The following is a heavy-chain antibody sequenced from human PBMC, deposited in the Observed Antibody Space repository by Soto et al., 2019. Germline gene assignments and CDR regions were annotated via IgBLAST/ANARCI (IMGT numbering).Heavy chain of an antibody. CDR2: IYYSGST. D-gene: IGHD3-3*01. CDR1: GGSISSYY. CDR3: ARVYYDFWSGQQTYYFDY. J-gene: IGHJ4*02. Sequence: PSETLSLTCTVSGGSISSYYWSWIRQPPGKGLEWIGYIYYSGSTNYNPSLKSRVTISVDTSKNQFSLKLSSVTAADTAVYYCARVYYDFWSGQQTYYFDYWGQGTLVTVSS. V-gene: IGHV4-59*01.